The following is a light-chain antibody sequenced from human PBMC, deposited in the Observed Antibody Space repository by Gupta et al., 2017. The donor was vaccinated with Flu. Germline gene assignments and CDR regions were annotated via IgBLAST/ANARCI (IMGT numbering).Light chain of an antibody. V-gene: IGKV1-5*03. CDR2: RAS. J-gene: IGKJ1*01. CDR1: QNIGNW. Sequence: DIRMTKSPSTLSASVGDTVTITCRASQNIGNWVAWYQQKPGKVPKVLIYRASTLEIGVPSRFSGSGSRTDFTLTLSSLQADDFASYYCQRYDSYRTCGQGTKVEFQ. CDR3: QRYDSYRT.